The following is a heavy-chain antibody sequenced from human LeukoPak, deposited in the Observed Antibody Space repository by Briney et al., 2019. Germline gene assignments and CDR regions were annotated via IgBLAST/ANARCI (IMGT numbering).Heavy chain of an antibody. V-gene: IGHV5-10-1*01. CDR2: IDPSDSYT. D-gene: IGHD6-19*01. Sequence: GESLRISCKGSVSRFLSYWISWVRQMPGKGLEWIGRIDPSDSYTNYSPSFQGHVTISADKSISTAYLQWSSLKASDTAMYYCATVGYSSTSGADYYYFGMDVWGQGTTVTVSS. CDR3: ATVGYSSTSGADYYYFGMDV. CDR1: VSRFLSYW. J-gene: IGHJ6*02.